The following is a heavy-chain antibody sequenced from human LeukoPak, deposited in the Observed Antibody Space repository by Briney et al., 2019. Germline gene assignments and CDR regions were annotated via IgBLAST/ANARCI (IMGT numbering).Heavy chain of an antibody. CDR2: IDYTGST. J-gene: IGHJ4*02. Sequence: SETLSLTCTVSGGSISSTSSDWGWIRQPPGKGREWFGNIDYTGSTYYDPTLKSRVTISVDTSKNQFSLKLSPVTAADTAVYYCARECGYYATSGSSFGYWGQGTLVTVSS. V-gene: IGHV4-39*02. CDR3: ARECGYYATSGSSFGY. D-gene: IGHD3-22*01. CDR1: GGSISSTSSD.